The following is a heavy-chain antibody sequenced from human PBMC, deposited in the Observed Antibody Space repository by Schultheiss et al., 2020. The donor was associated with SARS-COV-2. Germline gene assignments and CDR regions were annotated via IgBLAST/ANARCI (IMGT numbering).Heavy chain of an antibody. J-gene: IGHJ4*02. D-gene: IGHD3-10*01. CDR2: IYSSGST. V-gene: IGHV4-4*07. Sequence: SQTLSLTCTVSGGSISSYYWSWIRQPAGKGLEWIGRIYSSGSTNYNPSLKSRVTISVDTSKNQFSLKLSSVTAADTAVYYCARNVRYYYGSGKDYWGQGTLVTVSS. CDR3: ARNVRYYYGSGKDY. CDR1: GGSISSYY.